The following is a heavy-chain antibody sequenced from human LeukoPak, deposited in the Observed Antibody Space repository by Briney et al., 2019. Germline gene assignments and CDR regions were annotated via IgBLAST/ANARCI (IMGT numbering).Heavy chain of an antibody. V-gene: IGHV3-23*01. CDR3: AKDRNGGPTNFDS. Sequence: GGSLRLSCAASGFTFSTYAVSWVRQAPGKGLEWVSAISSSGGTTYYADSVKGRFSISRDNSKNTLYLQMNSLRAEDTAVYYCAKDRNGGPTNFDSWGQGTLVTVSA. CDR1: GFTFSTYA. D-gene: IGHD5-24*01. CDR2: ISSSGGTT. J-gene: IGHJ4*02.